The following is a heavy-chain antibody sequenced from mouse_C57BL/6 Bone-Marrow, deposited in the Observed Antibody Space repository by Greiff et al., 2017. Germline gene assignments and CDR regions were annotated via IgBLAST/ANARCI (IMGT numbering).Heavy chain of an antibody. CDR3: AKQGNSGAC. Sequence: VQLQESGPGLVAPSQSLSITCTVSGFSLTSYGVSWVRQAPGKGLEWLGAIRGDGSTNYNPALISRLSISKDNSKSQVFFKLNSLQTDDTATYYCAKQGNSGACWGQGALVTVST. D-gene: IGHD2-1*01. V-gene: IGHV2-3*01. CDR2: IRGDGST. CDR1: GFSLTSYG. J-gene: IGHJ3*01.